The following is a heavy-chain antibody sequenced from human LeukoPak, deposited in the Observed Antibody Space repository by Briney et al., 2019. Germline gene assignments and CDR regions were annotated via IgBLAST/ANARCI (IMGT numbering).Heavy chain of an antibody. J-gene: IGHJ5*02. CDR1: GGTFSSYA. CDR2: IIPIFGTA. D-gene: IGHD2-2*01. CDR3: ASQYCSSTSCYAFDP. Sequence: GASVKVSCKASGGTFSSYAISWVRQAPGQGLEWMGGIIPIFGTANYAQKFQGRVTITADESTSTAYMELSGLRSEDTAVYYCASQYCSSTSCYAFDPWGQGTLVTVSS. V-gene: IGHV1-69*13.